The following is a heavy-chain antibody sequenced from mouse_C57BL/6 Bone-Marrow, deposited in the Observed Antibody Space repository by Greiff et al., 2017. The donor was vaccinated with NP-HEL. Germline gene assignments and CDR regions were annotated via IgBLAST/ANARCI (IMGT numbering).Heavy chain of an antibody. D-gene: IGHD2-2*01. CDR3: ARGGYYDAMDY. V-gene: IGHV5-4*03. CDR1: GFTFSSYS. CDR2: ISDGGSYT. J-gene: IGHJ4*01. Sequence: EVMLVESGGGLVKPGGSLKLSCAASGFTFSSYSMSWVRQTPEQRLEWVANISDGGSYTYYPDNVKGRFTISRDNAKNNLYLQMSHLKSEDTAMYYCARGGYYDAMDYWGQGTSVTVSS.